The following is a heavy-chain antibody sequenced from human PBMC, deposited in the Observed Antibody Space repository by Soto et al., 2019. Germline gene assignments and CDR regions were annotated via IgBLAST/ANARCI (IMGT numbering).Heavy chain of an antibody. Sequence: SETLSLTCTVSGGSVSSGSYYWSWIRQPPGKGLEWIGYIYYSGSTHYNPSLKSRVTISVDTSKNQFSLKLSSVTAADTAVYYCARDLPAAKNYYYYGMDVWGQGTTVTVSS. J-gene: IGHJ6*02. V-gene: IGHV4-61*01. CDR1: GGSVSSGSYY. CDR2: IYYSGST. D-gene: IGHD2-2*01. CDR3: ARDLPAAKNYYYYGMDV.